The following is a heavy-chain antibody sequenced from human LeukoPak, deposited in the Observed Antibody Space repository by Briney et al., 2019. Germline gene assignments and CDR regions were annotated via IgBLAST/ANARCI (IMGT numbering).Heavy chain of an antibody. J-gene: IGHJ4*02. CDR2: ISSSGSTI. Sequence: GGSLRLSCVVSGFTFSSYAMNWVRQAPGKGLEWVSYISSSGSTIYYADSVKGRFTISRDNAKNSVYLQMNSLRAEDTAVYYCARDSTCDFWSDCYYFDYWGPGTLVTVSS. CDR1: GFTFSSYA. CDR3: ARDSTCDFWSDCYYFDY. V-gene: IGHV3-48*03. D-gene: IGHD3-3*01.